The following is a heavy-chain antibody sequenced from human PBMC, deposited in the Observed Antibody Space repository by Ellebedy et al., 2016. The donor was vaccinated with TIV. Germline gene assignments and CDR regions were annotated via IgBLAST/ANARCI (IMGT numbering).Heavy chain of an antibody. CDR1: GVPSTSSNW. CDR3: ARGSPPDSYGSGSSPDC. V-gene: IGHV4-4*02. J-gene: IGHJ4*02. D-gene: IGHD3-10*01. Sequence: GSLRLXXTVSGVPSTSSNWWTWVRQSPGTGLQWIGEIHYDGTTSYNPALKSRLTMSVDKTKNQFSLRLASVSGADTALYYCARGSPPDSYGSGSSPDCWGQGTLVTVSS. CDR2: IHYDGTT.